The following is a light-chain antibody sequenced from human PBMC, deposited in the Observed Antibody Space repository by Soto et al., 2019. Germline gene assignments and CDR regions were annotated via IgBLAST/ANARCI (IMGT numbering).Light chain of an antibody. CDR2: RAS. CDR3: QEYNSSSAA. J-gene: IGKJ1*01. CDR1: QSISTY. Sequence: DIQMTQSPSTLSASVGDRVTITCRASQSISTYLAWYQQKPGKAPKLLIYRASNLESGVPARFSGSGSGTEFTLTINGLQPDDFAIYYCQEYNSSSAAFGQGTKVEIK. V-gene: IGKV1-5*03.